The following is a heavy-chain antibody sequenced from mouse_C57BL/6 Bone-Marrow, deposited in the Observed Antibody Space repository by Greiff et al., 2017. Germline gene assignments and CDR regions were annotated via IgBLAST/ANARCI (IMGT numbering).Heavy chain of an antibody. Sequence: QVQLQQSGPELVKPGASVKLSCKASGYTFTSYDINWVKPRPGQGLEWIGWIYPRDGSTKYNEKIKGKATLTVDTSSSSAYMELHSLTSEDSAVYFCAIDYGSSYWYFDVWGTGTTVSVSS. V-gene: IGHV1-85*01. J-gene: IGHJ1*03. D-gene: IGHD1-1*01. CDR3: AIDYGSSYWYFDV. CDR1: GYTFTSYD. CDR2: IYPRDGST.